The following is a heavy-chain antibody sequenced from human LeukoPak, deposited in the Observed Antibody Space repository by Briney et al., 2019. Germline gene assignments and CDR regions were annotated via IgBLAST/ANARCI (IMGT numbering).Heavy chain of an antibody. CDR3: ARLSYYYDSSASYSGHYDTFDI. CDR2: ISGDGGSR. J-gene: IGHJ3*02. CDR1: GLTFDDRA. Sequence: GGSLRLSCAASGLTFDDRALHCVRQAPGKGLEWVSVISGDGGSRNYADSVKGRFTISRDNSKNSLYLQMNSLRIEDTALYFCARLSYYYDSSASYSGHYDTFDIWGQGTMVTVSS. V-gene: IGHV3-43*02. D-gene: IGHD3-22*01.